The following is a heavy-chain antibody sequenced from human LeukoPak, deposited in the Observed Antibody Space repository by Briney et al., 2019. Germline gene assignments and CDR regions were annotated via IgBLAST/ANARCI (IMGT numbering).Heavy chain of an antibody. V-gene: IGHV3-30-3*01. CDR1: GFTFSSYT. D-gene: IGHD3-10*01. Sequence: GGSLRLSCAASGFTFSSYTMHWVRQAPGKGLEWVAVISYDGSNKYYADSVKGRFTISRDNSKNTLYLQMNSLSAEDTAVYYCARGPVSGPLDYWGQGTLVTVSS. CDR2: ISYDGSNK. J-gene: IGHJ4*02. CDR3: ARGPVSGPLDY.